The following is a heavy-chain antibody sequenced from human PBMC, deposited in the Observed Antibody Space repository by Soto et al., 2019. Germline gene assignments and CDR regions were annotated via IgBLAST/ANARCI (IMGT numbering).Heavy chain of an antibody. D-gene: IGHD5-18*01. J-gene: IGHJ6*02. Sequence: PGGSLRLSCAASGFTFSSYSMNWVRQAPGKGLEWVSYISSSSSTIYYADSVKGRFTISRDNAKNSLYLQMNSLRDEDTAVYYCARANVDTAMVMPYYYYGMDVWGQGTTVTVSS. CDR2: ISSSSSTI. CDR1: GFTFSSYS. V-gene: IGHV3-48*02. CDR3: ARANVDTAMVMPYYYYGMDV.